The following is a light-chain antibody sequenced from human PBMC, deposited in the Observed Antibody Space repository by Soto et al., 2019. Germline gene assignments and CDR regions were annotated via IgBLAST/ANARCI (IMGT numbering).Light chain of an antibody. CDR2: EGS. CDR1: SSDVGSYNL. CDR3: CSYAGSSTLYV. J-gene: IGLJ1*01. Sequence: QSVLTQPASVSGSPGQSITISCTGTSSDVGSYNLVSWYQHHPGKAPKLMIYEGSERPSGVSIRFSGSKSGNTASLTISGLQAEDEADYYCCSYAGSSTLYVFGTGTKVTVL. V-gene: IGLV2-23*01.